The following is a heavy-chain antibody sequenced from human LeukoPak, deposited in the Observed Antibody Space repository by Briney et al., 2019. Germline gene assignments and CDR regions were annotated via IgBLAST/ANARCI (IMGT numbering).Heavy chain of an antibody. CDR3: ARITYYYDSSGYYYFDY. V-gene: IGHV4-31*02. D-gene: IGHD3-22*01. J-gene: IGHJ4*02. CDR2: IYYSGST. Sequence: LRLSCAASGFTFSDYYMSWIRQHPGKGLEWIGYIYYSGSTYYNPSLKSRVTISVDTSKNQFSLKLSSVTAADTAVYYCARITYYYDSSGYYYFDYWGQGTLVTVSS. CDR1: GFTFSDYY.